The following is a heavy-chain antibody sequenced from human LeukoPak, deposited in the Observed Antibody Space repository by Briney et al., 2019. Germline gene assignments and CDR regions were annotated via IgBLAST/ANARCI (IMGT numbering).Heavy chain of an antibody. CDR3: ARGGGRDSGRENDY. Sequence: ASVKVSCKASGYTFTSYDINWLRQATGQGPEWMGWMNPNSGATGYAQKFQGRVTMTRSTSINTAYMELSSLRSDDTAMYYCARGGGRDSGRENDYWGQGTLVTVSS. CDR1: GYTFTSYD. V-gene: IGHV1-8*01. CDR2: MNPNSGAT. D-gene: IGHD1-26*01. J-gene: IGHJ4*02.